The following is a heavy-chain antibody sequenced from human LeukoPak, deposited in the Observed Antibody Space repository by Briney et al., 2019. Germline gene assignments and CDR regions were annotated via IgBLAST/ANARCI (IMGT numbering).Heavy chain of an antibody. Sequence: ASVKVSCTASGYTFTSYALHWVRQAPGQTLEWMGWIDSGIGRTKYSQKFQGRVTITRDTSASTAYMELRSLRSDDTAVYYCARDQRTYYDFWSGYPSYWGQGTLVTVSS. CDR1: GYTFTSYA. J-gene: IGHJ4*02. D-gene: IGHD3-3*01. V-gene: IGHV1-3*01. CDR3: ARDQRTYYDFWSGYPSY. CDR2: IDSGIGRT.